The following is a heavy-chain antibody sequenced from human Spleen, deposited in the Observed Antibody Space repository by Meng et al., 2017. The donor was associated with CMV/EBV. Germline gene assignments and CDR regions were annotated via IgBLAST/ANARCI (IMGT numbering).Heavy chain of an antibody. V-gene: IGHV3-7*01. Sequence: GESLKISCAASGITFKISWMHWVRQAPGKGLEWVATIKEDGSEKYYVDSVKGRFTISRDNSKNTLYLQMNSLRAEDTAVYYCAKEGIAARRTVYGMDVWGQGTTVTVSS. CDR2: IKEDGSEK. J-gene: IGHJ6*02. D-gene: IGHD6-13*01. CDR1: GITFKISW. CDR3: AKEGIAARRTVYGMDV.